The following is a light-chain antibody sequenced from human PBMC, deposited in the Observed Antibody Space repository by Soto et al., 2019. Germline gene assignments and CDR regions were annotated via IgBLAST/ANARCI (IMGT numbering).Light chain of an antibody. V-gene: IGLV2-14*01. Sequence: LTQPASVSGSPGQSITISCTGTDDNIGRFDFVSWYQQHPDKAPKLLIYEVRKRPSGVSDRFSASKSGNTASLTISGLQAEDEGDYYCSSYATTARRLFGTGTKVTVL. J-gene: IGLJ1*01. CDR1: DDNIGRFDF. CDR3: SSYATTARRL. CDR2: EVR.